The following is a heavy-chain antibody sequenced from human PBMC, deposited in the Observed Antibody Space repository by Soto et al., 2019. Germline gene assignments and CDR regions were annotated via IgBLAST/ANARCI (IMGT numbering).Heavy chain of an antibody. Sequence: QVQLVQSGAEVKKPGSSVKVSCNASGGTFSSYAISWVRQAPGQGLEWMGGIIPIFGTANYAQKFQGRVTITADEYTSTAYMELGSLRSEDTAVYYCARPHWNLRDWFDPWGQGTLVTVSS. V-gene: IGHV1-69*01. D-gene: IGHD1-1*01. CDR2: IIPIFGTA. J-gene: IGHJ5*02. CDR3: ARPHWNLRDWFDP. CDR1: GGTFSSYA.